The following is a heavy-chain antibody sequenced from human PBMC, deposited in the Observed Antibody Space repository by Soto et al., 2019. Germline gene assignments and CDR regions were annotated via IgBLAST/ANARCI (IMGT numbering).Heavy chain of an antibody. V-gene: IGHV3-23*01. CDR3: ATVHNTSRSFDY. CDR1: GFTFNIYA. D-gene: IGHD1-20*01. Sequence: GGSLRLSCAASGFTFNIYAMTWVRQAPGKGLEWVSTTGATGRTTYYSDSVKGRFTVSRDNSKNTLDLQMSNLRAEDTAVYYCATVHNTSRSFDYWGQGTLVTVSS. CDR2: TGATGRTT. J-gene: IGHJ4*02.